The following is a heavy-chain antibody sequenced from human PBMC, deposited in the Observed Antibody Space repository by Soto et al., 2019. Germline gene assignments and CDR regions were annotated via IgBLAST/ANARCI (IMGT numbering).Heavy chain of an antibody. D-gene: IGHD1-1*01. Sequence: QVQLVESGGGVVQPGRSLRLSCAASGFTFSSYAMHWVRQAPGKGLEWVAVISYDGSNKYYADSVKGPFTISRDTSKNTLYLQMTSLRAEDTAVYYCAREDNRYFDLWGRGTLVTVSS. CDR3: AREDNRYFDL. CDR2: ISYDGSNK. V-gene: IGHV3-30-3*01. CDR1: GFTFSSYA. J-gene: IGHJ2*01.